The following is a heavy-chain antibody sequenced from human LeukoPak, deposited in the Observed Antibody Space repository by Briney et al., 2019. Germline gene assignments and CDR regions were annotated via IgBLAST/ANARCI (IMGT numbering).Heavy chain of an antibody. CDR1: GFTFSNYA. CDR3: ARDASSSCSDY. D-gene: IGHD6-13*01. Sequence: GGSLRLSCAASGFTFSNYAMTWVRPAPGKGRGWVSEINSRGEKTFYADSVKGRFTISRDNTNSTLYLQMNSLRAEDTGVYYCARDASSSCSDYWGQGTLVTVSS. J-gene: IGHJ4*02. CDR2: INSRGEKT. V-gene: IGHV3-23*01.